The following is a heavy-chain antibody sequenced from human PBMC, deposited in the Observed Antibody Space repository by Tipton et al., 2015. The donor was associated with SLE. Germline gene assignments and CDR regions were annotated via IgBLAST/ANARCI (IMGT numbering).Heavy chain of an antibody. Sequence: GSLRLSCAASGFTFSSYAMSWVRQAPGKGLEWVSAISGSGGSTYYADSGKGRFTISRANSKNTLYLQMNSLRAEDTAAYYCARDLQYCSSASCYKGGGLSDSWGQGTLVAVSP. CDR1: GFTFSSYA. CDR3: ARDLQYCSSASCYKGGGLSDS. CDR2: ISGSGGST. V-gene: IGHV3-23*01. J-gene: IGHJ4*02. D-gene: IGHD2-2*01.